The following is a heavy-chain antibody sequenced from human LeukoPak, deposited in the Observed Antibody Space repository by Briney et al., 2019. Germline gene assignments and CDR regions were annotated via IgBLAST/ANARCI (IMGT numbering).Heavy chain of an antibody. Sequence: ASVKVSCKASGYTFTSYGISWVRQAPGQGLEWMGWIDSNIGVTNYAEKFQGRVTMTRDTSISTAFMELSRLTSDDTAVYYCARDATGTTIRWFDPWGQGTLVTVSS. CDR3: ARDATGTTIRWFDP. V-gene: IGHV1-2*02. CDR1: GYTFTSYG. D-gene: IGHD1-1*01. CDR2: IDSNIGVT. J-gene: IGHJ5*02.